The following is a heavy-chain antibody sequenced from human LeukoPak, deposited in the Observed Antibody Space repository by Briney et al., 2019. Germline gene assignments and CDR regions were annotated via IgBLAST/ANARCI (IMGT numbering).Heavy chain of an antibody. J-gene: IGHJ4*02. CDR1: GFTFSSYW. Sequence: GGSLRLSCAASGFTFSSYWMHWVRQAPGKGLVWVSRINSDGSITTYADSVRGRFTISRDNAKSTLYLQMNSLRAEDTAVSYCASSTQISKYADYWGQGALVTVSS. D-gene: IGHD2-2*01. CDR2: INSDGSIT. V-gene: IGHV3-74*01. CDR3: ASSTQISKYADY.